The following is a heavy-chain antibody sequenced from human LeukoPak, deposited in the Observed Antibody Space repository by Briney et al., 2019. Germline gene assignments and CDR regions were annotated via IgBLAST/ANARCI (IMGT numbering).Heavy chain of an antibody. Sequence: SETLSLTCAVYGGSFSGYYWSWIRQPPGKGLEWIGEINHSGSTNYNPSLKSRVTISVDTSKKQFSLKLSSVTAADTAVYYCARSASSNPRSSWFDPWGQGTLVTVSS. CDR1: GGSFSGYY. CDR2: INHSGST. D-gene: IGHD6-13*01. J-gene: IGHJ5*02. CDR3: ARSASSNPRSSWFDP. V-gene: IGHV4-34*01.